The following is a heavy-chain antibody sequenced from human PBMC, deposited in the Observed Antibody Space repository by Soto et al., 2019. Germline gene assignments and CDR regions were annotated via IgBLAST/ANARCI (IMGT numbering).Heavy chain of an antibody. Sequence: EVQLVESGGGLVQPGGSVKLSCAASGFTFSVSSMHWVRQASGKGLEWVGRIRSKANTYATTYAESLNGRFTISRDDSKNTAYLQMNNLKPEDTAVYYCTIEGADFGHWGQGTLVTVPS. V-gene: IGHV3-73*01. J-gene: IGHJ4*02. CDR2: IRSKANTYAT. CDR3: TIEGADFGH. CDR1: GFTFSVSS. D-gene: IGHD1-26*01.